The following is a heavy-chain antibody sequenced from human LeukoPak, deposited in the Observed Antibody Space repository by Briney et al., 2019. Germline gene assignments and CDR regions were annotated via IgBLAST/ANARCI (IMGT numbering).Heavy chain of an antibody. J-gene: IGHJ4*02. V-gene: IGHV4-34*01. CDR2: IFHSGST. CDR3: ARGGAVFFQFDY. CDR1: GGSFSGYY. Sequence: SETLSLTCAVYGGSFSGYYWSWVRQPPGKGLEWIGYIFHSGSTFYNPSLQSRITISVDRSKNQFSLKLSSVTAADTAVYYCARGGAVFFQFDYWGQGTLVTVSS. D-gene: IGHD6-19*01.